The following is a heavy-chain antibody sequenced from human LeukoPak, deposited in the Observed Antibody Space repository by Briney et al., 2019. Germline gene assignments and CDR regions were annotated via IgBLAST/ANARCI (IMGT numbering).Heavy chain of an antibody. CDR3: ARVYYSSSYDYWYFDL. CDR2: IYYSGST. Sequence: MPSETLSLTCTVSGGSINSYYWSWIRQPPGKGLEWIGYIYYSGSTYYNPSLKSRVTISVDTSKNQFSLKLSSVTAADTAVYYCARVYYSSSYDYWYFDLWGRGTLVTVSS. CDR1: GGSINSYY. J-gene: IGHJ2*01. V-gene: IGHV4-59*01. D-gene: IGHD6-13*01.